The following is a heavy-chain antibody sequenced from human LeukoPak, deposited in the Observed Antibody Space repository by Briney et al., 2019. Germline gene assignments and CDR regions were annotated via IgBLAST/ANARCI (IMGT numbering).Heavy chain of an antibody. CDR1: GFTFSSYA. CDR3: ARDRGGPFDP. CDR2: ISYDGSNK. D-gene: IGHD3-10*01. J-gene: IGHJ5*02. Sequence: GGSLRLSCAASGFTFSSYAMHWVRQAPGKGLEWVAVISYDGSNKYYADSVKGRFTISRDNSKNTLYLQINSLRAEDAAVYYCARDRGGPFDPWGQGTLVTVSS. V-gene: IGHV3-30-3*01.